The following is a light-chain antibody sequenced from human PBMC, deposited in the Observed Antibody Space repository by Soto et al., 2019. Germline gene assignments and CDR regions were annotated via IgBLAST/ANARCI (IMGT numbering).Light chain of an antibody. V-gene: IGLV1-47*01. CDR1: SSNIGSNH. J-gene: IGLJ2*01. Sequence: QSVLTQPPSASGTPGQRVTISCSGSSSNIGSNHVYWYQQLPGTAPTLLIYSNNQRPSGVPDQFSGAKSGTSASLASSGLLSEDEEDDYCAAWDDSLSGVVFGGGTKLTVL. CDR3: AAWDDSLSGVV. CDR2: SNN.